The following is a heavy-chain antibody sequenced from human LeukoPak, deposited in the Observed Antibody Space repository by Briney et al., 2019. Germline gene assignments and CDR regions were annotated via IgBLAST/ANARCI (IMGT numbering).Heavy chain of an antibody. CDR3: ARGPSPGYASGLNTYCDL. Sequence: SVPVSFKASVSTFTDYQVHGVRPAPGQGRAGMGWINHASGGTQYQRRLPMTRDTSISTVYMELSSLTSDDTAVFYCARGPSPGYASGLNTYCDLWGQGTLVTVSS. CDR1: VSTFTDYQ. D-gene: IGHD6-19*01. J-gene: IGHJ5*02. V-gene: IGHV1-2*02. CDR2: INHASGGT.